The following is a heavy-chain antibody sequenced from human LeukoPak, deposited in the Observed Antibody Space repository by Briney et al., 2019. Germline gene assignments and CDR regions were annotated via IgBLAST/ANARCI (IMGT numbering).Heavy chain of an antibody. V-gene: IGHV3-21*06. CDR2: ISSSSSYI. CDR3: AELGITMIGGV. CDR1: GFTFSSYS. J-gene: IGHJ6*04. D-gene: IGHD3-10*02. Sequence: PGGSLRLSCAASGFTFSSYSMNWVRQAPGKGLEWVSSISSSSSYIYYADSVKGRFTISRDNGKNLLYLQMNSLRAEDTAVYYCAELGITMIGGVRGKGTTVTISS.